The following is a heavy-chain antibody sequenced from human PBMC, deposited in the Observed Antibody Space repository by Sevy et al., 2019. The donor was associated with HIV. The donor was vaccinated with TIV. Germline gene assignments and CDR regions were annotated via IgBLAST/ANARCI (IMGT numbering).Heavy chain of an antibody. V-gene: IGHV3-30-3*01. CDR1: GFTFSSYA. CDR3: ARERVHLWSGSLENYYHYGMNV. CDR2: ISYDGNNK. D-gene: IGHD5-18*01. J-gene: IGHJ6*02. Sequence: GGSLRLSCAASGFTFSSYAMHWVRQAPGKGLEWVALISYDGNNKYYADSVKGRFTISRDNSKNTLYLQMNSLRAEDTAVYYCARERVHLWSGSLENYYHYGMNVWGQGTTVTVS.